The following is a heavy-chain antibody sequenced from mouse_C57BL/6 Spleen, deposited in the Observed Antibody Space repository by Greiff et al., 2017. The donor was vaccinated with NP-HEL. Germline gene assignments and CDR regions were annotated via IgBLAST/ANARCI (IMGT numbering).Heavy chain of an antibody. J-gene: IGHJ2*01. V-gene: IGHV1-82*01. CDR1: GYAFSSSW. CDR2: IYPGDGDT. CDR3: ARQEGTMGSFDY. Sequence: QVQLKESGPELVKPGASVKISCKASGYAFSSSWMNWVKQRPGKGLEWIGRIYPGDGDTNYNGKFKGKATLTADKSSSTAYMQLSSLTSEDSAVYFCARQEGTMGSFDYWGQGTTLTVSS. D-gene: IGHD1-1*02.